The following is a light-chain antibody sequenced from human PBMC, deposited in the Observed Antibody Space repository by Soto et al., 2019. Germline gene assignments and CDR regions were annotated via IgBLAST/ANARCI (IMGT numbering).Light chain of an antibody. Sequence: QSALTQPASVSGSPGQSITISCTGTSSDVGSYNYVSWYQQHPGKAPKFMIFDVNNRPSGVSNRFSGSKSGNTASLTISGLQPEDEADYYCSSYTSSSTLVFGGGTKVTVL. CDR3: SSYTSSSTLV. CDR1: SSDVGSYNY. CDR2: DVN. V-gene: IGLV2-14*01. J-gene: IGLJ2*01.